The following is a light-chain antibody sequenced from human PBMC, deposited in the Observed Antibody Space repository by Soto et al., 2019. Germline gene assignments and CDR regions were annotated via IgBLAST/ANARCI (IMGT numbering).Light chain of an antibody. Sequence: QSVLTQPPSASGTPGQRVTISCSGSSSNIGSNSVNWYQQLPGAAPKLLIYSNNQRPSGVPDRFSGSKSGPSASLAISGLQSEDEADYYCAAWDDSLNGREVFGTGTKVTVL. J-gene: IGLJ1*01. CDR3: AAWDDSLNGREV. CDR1: SSNIGSNS. CDR2: SNN. V-gene: IGLV1-44*01.